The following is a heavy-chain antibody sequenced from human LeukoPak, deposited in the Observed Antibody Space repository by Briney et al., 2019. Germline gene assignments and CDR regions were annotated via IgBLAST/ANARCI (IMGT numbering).Heavy chain of an antibody. CDR1: GFTFSDYY. CDR3: VSEEVVPAARYYYYMDV. Sequence: GGSLRLSCAASGFTFSDYYMSWVRQAPGKGLEWVANIKQDGSEKYYVDSVKGRFTISRDNAKNSLYLQMNSLRAEDTAVYYCVSEEVVPAARYYYYMDVWGKGTTVTVSS. V-gene: IGHV3-7*01. CDR2: IKQDGSEK. J-gene: IGHJ6*03. D-gene: IGHD2-2*01.